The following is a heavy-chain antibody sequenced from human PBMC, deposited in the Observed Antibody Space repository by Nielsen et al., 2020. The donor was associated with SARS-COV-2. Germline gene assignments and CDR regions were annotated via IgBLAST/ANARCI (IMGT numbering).Heavy chain of an antibody. CDR2: INPNSGNT. D-gene: IGHD2-15*01. J-gene: IGHJ5*02. V-gene: IGHV1-8*02. Sequence: ASVKVSCKASGYTFTGYYMHWVRQAPGQGLEWMGRINPNSGNTGYAQRFQGRVTMTRNTSISTAYLELSSLRSEDTAMYYCARGLAVGATPINPWGQGTLVTVSS. CDR1: GYTFTGYY. CDR3: ARGLAVGATPINP.